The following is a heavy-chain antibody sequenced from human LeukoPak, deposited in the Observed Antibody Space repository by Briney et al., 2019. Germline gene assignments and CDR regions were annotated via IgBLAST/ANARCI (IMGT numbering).Heavy chain of an antibody. CDR3: ATSRTLDH. CDR1: GFTFSSYW. J-gene: IGHJ4*02. V-gene: IGHV3-7*05. Sequence: GGSLRLSCAAPGFTFSSYWMNWVRQAPGKGLEWVANIKQDGSEKYYVDSVKGRFTISRDNAKSSLYLQINSLRVEDTAVYYCATSRTLDHWGQGTLVTVSS. CDR2: IKQDGSEK.